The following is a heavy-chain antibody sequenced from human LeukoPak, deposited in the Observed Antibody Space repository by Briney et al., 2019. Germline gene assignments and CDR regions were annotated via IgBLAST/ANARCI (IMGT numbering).Heavy chain of an antibody. D-gene: IGHD2-15*01. CDR1: GFTLSSYE. V-gene: IGHV3-48*03. J-gene: IGHJ3*02. Sequence: GGSLRLSCATSGFTLSSYEMNWVRQAPGKGLECVSYISPSGSAIYTDSVKGRFTISTDNAKNTPFLQMNSLRAEDTAVYYCGRGGYCSGGTCYRFNAFDIWGQGTTVTVSS. CDR3: GRGGYCSGGTCYRFNAFDI. CDR2: ISPSGSAI.